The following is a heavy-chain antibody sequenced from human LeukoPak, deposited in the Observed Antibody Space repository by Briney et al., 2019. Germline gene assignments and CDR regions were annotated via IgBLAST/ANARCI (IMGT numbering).Heavy chain of an antibody. CDR2: INPDGSEE. CDR3: TRGGHTSSWYWVY. J-gene: IGHJ4*02. CDR1: GFTFSDVW. Sequence: GGSLRLSCTPSGFTFSDVWMTWVRLAPGKGLEWVATINPDGSEEYYVDAVKGRFSISRDNAKSSLFLQMNNLRLEDTAVYFCTRGGHTSSWYWVYWGQGALVTVSS. V-gene: IGHV3-7*01. D-gene: IGHD6-13*01.